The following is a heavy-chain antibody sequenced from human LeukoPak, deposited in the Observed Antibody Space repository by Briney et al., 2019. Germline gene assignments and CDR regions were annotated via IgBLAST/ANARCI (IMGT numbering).Heavy chain of an antibody. CDR3: AKGDSSTWTPDY. Sequence: GGSLRLSCTASGFMFASYGMSWVRQAPGKGLEWVSVISGSGGTTYYADSVKGRFTISRDNSKNTLSLQMNSLRAEDTAVYYCAKGDSSTWTPDYWGQGTLVTVSS. CDR1: GFMFASYG. V-gene: IGHV3-23*01. CDR2: ISGSGGTT. J-gene: IGHJ4*02. D-gene: IGHD6-13*01.